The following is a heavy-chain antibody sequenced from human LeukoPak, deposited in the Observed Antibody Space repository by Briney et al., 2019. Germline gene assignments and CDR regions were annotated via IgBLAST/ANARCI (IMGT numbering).Heavy chain of an antibody. V-gene: IGHV4-39*01. J-gene: IGHJ6*03. CDR1: GGSISSSSYY. Sequence: SETLSLTCTVSGGSISSSSYYWGWIRQPPGKGLEWIGRMSFSGSTYYNPSLKSRVTIAVDTSKTQFSLKLSSVTAADTAVYYCARFYTTSQYGSGYMDVWGKGNTVTVSS. CDR2: MSFSGST. CDR3: ARFYTTSQYGSGYMDV. D-gene: IGHD3-10*01.